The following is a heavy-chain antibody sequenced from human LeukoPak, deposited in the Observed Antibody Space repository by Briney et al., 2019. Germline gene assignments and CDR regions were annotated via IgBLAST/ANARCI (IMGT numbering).Heavy chain of an antibody. Sequence: PGGSLRLSCAASGFTFDDYAMHWVRQAPGKGLEWVSGISWNSGSIGYADSVKGRFTISRDNAKYSLYLQMNSLRAEDMALYYCAKDNGRYYYYYMDVWGKGTTVTVSS. CDR1: GFTFDDYA. CDR2: ISWNSGSI. V-gene: IGHV3-9*03. CDR3: AKDNGRYYYYYMDV. J-gene: IGHJ6*03.